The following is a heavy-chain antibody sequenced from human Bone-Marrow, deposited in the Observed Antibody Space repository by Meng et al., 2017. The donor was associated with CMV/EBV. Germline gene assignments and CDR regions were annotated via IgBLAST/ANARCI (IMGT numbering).Heavy chain of an antibody. D-gene: IGHD1-14*01. CDR1: GYLFTDYY. Sequence: SVKVSCKASGYLFTDYYIHWVRQAPGQGLQWMGWITPFNGDTNYAQKFQDRLTISRDRSMSTAYMELSSLRSEDTAMYYCARSDGTGDAMDVWGQGTTVTVSS. V-gene: IGHV1-45*02. J-gene: IGHJ6*02. CDR3: ARSDGTGDAMDV. CDR2: ITPFNGDT.